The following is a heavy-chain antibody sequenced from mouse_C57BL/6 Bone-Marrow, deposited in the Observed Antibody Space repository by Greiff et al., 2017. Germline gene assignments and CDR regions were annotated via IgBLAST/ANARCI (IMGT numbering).Heavy chain of an antibody. Sequence: QVQLQQPGAELVKPGASVKLSCKASGYTFTSYWMQWVKQRPGQGLEWIGEIDPSDSYTNYNQKFKGKATLTVDTSSSTAYMQLSSLTSEDSAVYYCASREDYGSSSYFDYWGQGTTLTVSS. J-gene: IGHJ2*01. D-gene: IGHD1-1*01. CDR1: GYTFTSYW. V-gene: IGHV1-50*01. CDR2: IDPSDSYT. CDR3: ASREDYGSSSYFDY.